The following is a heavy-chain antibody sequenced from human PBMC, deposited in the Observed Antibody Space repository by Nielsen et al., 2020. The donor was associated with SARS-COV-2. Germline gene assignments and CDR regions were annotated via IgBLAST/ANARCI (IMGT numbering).Heavy chain of an antibody. D-gene: IGHD4-11*01. Sequence: SETLSLTCTVSGGSISSYSWSWIRQPPGKGLEWFGYIYYSGSTNYSPSLKSRVTMSVDTSKNQFSLKLSSVTAADTAVYYCARVRDYQRGDWYFDLWGRGTLATVSS. J-gene: IGHJ2*01. V-gene: IGHV4-59*01. CDR2: IYYSGST. CDR3: ARVRDYQRGDWYFDL. CDR1: GGSISSYS.